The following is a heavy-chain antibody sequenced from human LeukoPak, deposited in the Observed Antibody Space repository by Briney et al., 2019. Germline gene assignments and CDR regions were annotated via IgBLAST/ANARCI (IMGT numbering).Heavy chain of an antibody. J-gene: IGHJ5*02. CDR2: IIPIFGTA. CDR3: ARGRIVVVPAAMGYGWFDP. CDR1: GGTFSSYA. D-gene: IGHD2-2*01. V-gene: IGHV1-69*13. Sequence: SVTVSCKASGGTFSSYAISWVRQAPGQGLEWMGGIIPIFGTANYAQKFQGRVTITANESTSTAYMELSSLISEDTAVYYCARGRIVVVPAAMGYGWFDPWGQGTLVTVPS.